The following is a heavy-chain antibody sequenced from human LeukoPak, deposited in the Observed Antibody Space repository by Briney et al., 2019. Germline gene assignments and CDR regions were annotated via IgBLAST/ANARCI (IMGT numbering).Heavy chain of an antibody. CDR2: IYHSGST. CDR3: ARVSGLTTWSLYYYYYMDV. CDR1: GGSISSSNW. V-gene: IGHV4-4*02. D-gene: IGHD1-1*01. J-gene: IGHJ6*03. Sequence: SGTLSLTCAVSGGSISSSNWWSWVRQPPGKGLEWIGEIYHSGSTNYNPSLKSRVTISVDKSKNQFSLKLSSVTAADTAVYYCARVSGLTTWSLYYYYYMDVWGKGTTVTVSS.